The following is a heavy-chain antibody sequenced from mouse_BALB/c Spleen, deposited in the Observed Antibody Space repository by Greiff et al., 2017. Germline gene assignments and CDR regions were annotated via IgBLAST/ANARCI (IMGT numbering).Heavy chain of an antibody. Sequence: QVQLQQPGAELVKPGASVKLSCKASGYTFTSYWMHWVKQRPGQGLEWIGEINPSNGRTNYNEKFKSKATLTVDKSSSTAYMQLSSLTSEDSAVYYCARGGGYWYFDVWGAGTTVTVSS. V-gene: IGHV1S81*02. CDR1: GYTFTSYW. J-gene: IGHJ1*01. CDR2: INPSNGRT. CDR3: ARGGGYWYFDV.